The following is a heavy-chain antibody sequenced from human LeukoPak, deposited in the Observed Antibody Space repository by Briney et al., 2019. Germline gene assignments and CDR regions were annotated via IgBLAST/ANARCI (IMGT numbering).Heavy chain of an antibody. D-gene: IGHD2-2*01. CDR1: GYTFTSYG. V-gene: IGHV1-18*01. CDR2: ISAYNGNT. Sequence: ASVKVSCKASGYTFTSYGISWVRQAPGQGLEWMGWISAYNGNTNYAHKLQGRVTMTTDTSTSTDYVDLKRLRSDHTAVYYCARAYPRGASDYWGQGTLVTVSS. CDR3: ARAYPRGASDY. J-gene: IGHJ4*02.